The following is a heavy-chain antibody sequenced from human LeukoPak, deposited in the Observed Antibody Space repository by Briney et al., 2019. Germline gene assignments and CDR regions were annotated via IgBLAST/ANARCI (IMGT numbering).Heavy chain of an antibody. V-gene: IGHV3-21*01. CDR3: ARGILEYSSSEGDDY. D-gene: IGHD6-6*01. Sequence: SGGSLRLSCAASGFTFSSYSMNWVRQAPGKGLEWVSSISSSSSYIYYADSVKGRFTISRDNAKNSLYLQMNSLRAEDTAVYYCARGILEYSSSEGDDYWGQGTLVTVSS. CDR1: GFTFSSYS. J-gene: IGHJ4*02. CDR2: ISSSSSYI.